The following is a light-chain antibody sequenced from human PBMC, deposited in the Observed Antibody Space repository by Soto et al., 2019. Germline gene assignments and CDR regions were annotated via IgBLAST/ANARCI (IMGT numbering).Light chain of an antibody. CDR1: SSDVGGYNY. CDR2: DVS. V-gene: IGLV2-14*01. CDR3: SSYTSTITFYV. J-gene: IGLJ1*01. Sequence: QSALTQPASVSGSPGQSITISCTGTSSDVGGYNYVSWYQQHPGKAPKLLIYDVSYRPSGVSNRFSGSKSGNTASLTISGLHSEDEAYYFCSSYTSTITFYVFGTGTKVTVL.